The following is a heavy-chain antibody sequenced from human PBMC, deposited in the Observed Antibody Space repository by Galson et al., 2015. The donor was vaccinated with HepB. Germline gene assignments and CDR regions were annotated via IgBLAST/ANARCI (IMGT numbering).Heavy chain of an antibody. CDR1: GYTFTGYY. CDR3: ARGACSSTSCYANYYGMDV. J-gene: IGHJ6*02. V-gene: IGHV1-2*04. CDR2: INPNSGGT. Sequence: SVKVSCKASGYTFTGYYMHWVRQAPGQGLEWMGWINPNSGGTNYAQKFQGWVTMTRDTSISTAYMELSRLRSDDKAVYYCARGACSSTSCYANYYGMDVLGQGTTVTVSS. D-gene: IGHD2-2*01.